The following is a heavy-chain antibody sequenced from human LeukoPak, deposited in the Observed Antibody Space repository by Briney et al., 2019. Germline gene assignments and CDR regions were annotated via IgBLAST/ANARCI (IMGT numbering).Heavy chain of an antibody. CDR1: GFTFSSYS. Sequence: PGGSLRLSCAASGFTFSSYSMNWVRQAPGKGLEWVSSISTSSSYIYYADSVKGRFTISRDNAKNSLYLQMNSLRAEDTAVYYCARDLNSGYSGYAFDCWGQGTLVTVSS. D-gene: IGHD5-12*01. J-gene: IGHJ4*02. CDR3: ARDLNSGYSGYAFDC. CDR2: ISTSSSYI. V-gene: IGHV3-21*01.